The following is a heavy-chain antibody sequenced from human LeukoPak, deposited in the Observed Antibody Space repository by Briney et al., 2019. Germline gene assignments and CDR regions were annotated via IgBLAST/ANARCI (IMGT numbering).Heavy chain of an antibody. CDR1: GYTFTGYY. V-gene: IGHV1-2*02. D-gene: IGHD6-19*01. CDR3: ARGSASSSGGYGDY. J-gene: IGHJ4*02. CDR2: INPNSGGT. Sequence: GASVKVSCKASGYTFTGYYMHWVRQAPGQGLEWMGWINPNSGGTNYAQKFQGRVTMTRDTSISTAYMELSRLRSDDTAVYYCARGSASSSGGYGDYWGQGTLVTVSS.